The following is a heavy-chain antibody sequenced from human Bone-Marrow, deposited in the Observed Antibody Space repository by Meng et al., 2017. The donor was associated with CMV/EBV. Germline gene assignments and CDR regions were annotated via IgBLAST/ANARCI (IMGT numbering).Heavy chain of an antibody. V-gene: IGHV3-15*01. CDR1: GFTFSSYS. J-gene: IGHJ4*02. Sequence: GESLKISCAGSGFTFSSYSMSWVRQAPGKGLEWVGRIKSKTDGGTTDYAAPVKGRFTISRDDSKNTLYLQMNSLKTEDTAVYYCTTYHPRKPYWGQGTLVTVSS. CDR2: IKSKTDGGTT. CDR3: TTYHPRKPY.